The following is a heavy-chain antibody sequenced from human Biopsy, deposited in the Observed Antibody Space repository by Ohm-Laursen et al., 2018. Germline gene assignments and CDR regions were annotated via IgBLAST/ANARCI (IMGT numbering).Heavy chain of an antibody. CDR3: ARGRSNFGSGFFVIPVFYFDS. V-gene: IGHV4-34*01. CDR2: INHSGST. Sequence: SQTLSLTCAVYGDTFSGYYWSWIRQPPGKGLEWIGEINHSGSTNYNPSLKSRVTVSVDTSKNQFSLRLNSVTAADTALYFCARGRSNFGSGFFVIPVFYFDSWGQGTLVTVSS. CDR1: GDTFSGYY. D-gene: IGHD3-3*01. J-gene: IGHJ4*02.